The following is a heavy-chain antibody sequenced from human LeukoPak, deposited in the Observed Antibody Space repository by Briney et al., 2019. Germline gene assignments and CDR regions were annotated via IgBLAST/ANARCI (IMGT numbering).Heavy chain of an antibody. V-gene: IGHV3-23*01. CDR3: AKRRYDFWSGYKDLAY. CDR2: ISGSGGST. D-gene: IGHD3-3*01. CDR1: GFTLSSYA. Sequence: GGSLRLSCAASGFTLSSYAMSWVRQAPGKGLEWVSVISGSGGSTYYADSVKGRFTVSRDNSKNTLYLQMNSLRAEDTAVYYCAKRRYDFWSGYKDLAYWGQGTLVTVSS. J-gene: IGHJ4*02.